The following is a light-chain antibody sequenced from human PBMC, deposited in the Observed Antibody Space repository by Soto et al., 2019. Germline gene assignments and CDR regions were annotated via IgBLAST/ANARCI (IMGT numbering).Light chain of an antibody. CDR3: LQHSHLPLT. CDR2: SAS. J-gene: IGKJ2*01. Sequence: AIQMTQSPSSLSASIGDRVTITCRASQDIRSSFAWYQQKPGKAPKVLIYSASNLQSGVPSRFSGSGSGTDFTLPISSLQPEDFATYYCLQHSHLPLTVGQGT. CDR1: QDIRSS. V-gene: IGKV1-6*01.